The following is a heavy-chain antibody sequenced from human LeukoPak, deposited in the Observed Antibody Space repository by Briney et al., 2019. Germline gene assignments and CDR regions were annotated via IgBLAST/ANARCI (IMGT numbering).Heavy chain of an antibody. V-gene: IGHV4-39*01. CDR2: IYYSGST. CDR3: ARHGPRITIFHNWFDP. D-gene: IGHD3-9*01. Sequence: SETLSLTCTVSGGSISSSSYYWGWIRQPPGKGLEWIGSIYYSGSTYYNPSLKSRVTISVDTSKNQFSLKLSSVTAADTAVYYCARHGPRITIFHNWFDPWGQGTLVTVSS. J-gene: IGHJ5*02. CDR1: GGSISSSSYY.